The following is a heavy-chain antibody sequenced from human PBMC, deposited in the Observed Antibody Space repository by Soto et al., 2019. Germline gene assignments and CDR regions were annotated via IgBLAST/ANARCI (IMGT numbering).Heavy chain of an antibody. Sequence: EVQLVESGGGLVQPGGSLRLSCVASGFTLSRYSMNWVRQAPGKGLEWVSYISRSSSTIYYADSVKGRFTISRDNAENSLYLQRNRLRAEGKAVYYWARDLGGGIPDSRGQGTRV. CDR2: ISRSSSTI. V-gene: IGHV3-48*01. D-gene: IGHD3-16*01. J-gene: IGHJ4*02. CDR3: ARDLGGGIPDS. CDR1: GFTLSRYS.